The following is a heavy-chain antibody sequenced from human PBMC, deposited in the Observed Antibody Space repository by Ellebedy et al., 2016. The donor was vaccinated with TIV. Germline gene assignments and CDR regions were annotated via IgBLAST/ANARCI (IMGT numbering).Heavy chain of an antibody. V-gene: IGHV1-2*02. J-gene: IGHJ4*02. Sequence: ASVKVSCXTSGYTFVAYYLQWVRQAPGQGLEWMGWINAKSGDTKYAPKFQGRVTMTRDTAINTGFMELSNLRPDDTAIYYCARIIWVPEKTPVYDVRWNLDYWGQGTLITVSS. D-gene: IGHD2/OR15-2a*01. CDR3: ARIIWVPEKTPVYDVRWNLDY. CDR2: INAKSGDT. CDR1: GYTFVAYY.